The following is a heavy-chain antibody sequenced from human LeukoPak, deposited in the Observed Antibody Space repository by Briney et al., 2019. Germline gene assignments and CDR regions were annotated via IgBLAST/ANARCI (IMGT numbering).Heavy chain of an antibody. J-gene: IGHJ4*02. CDR3: ARAWGTTVTIFFDY. CDR2: INPNSRVT. Sequence: ASVKVSCKASGYIFTGYYMHWVRQAPGQGLEWMEWINPNSRVTNYAQKFQGRVTMTRDTSISTAYMELSRLRSDDTAVYYCARAWGTTVTIFFDYWGQGTLVTVSS. CDR1: GYIFTGYY. D-gene: IGHD4-17*01. V-gene: IGHV1-2*02.